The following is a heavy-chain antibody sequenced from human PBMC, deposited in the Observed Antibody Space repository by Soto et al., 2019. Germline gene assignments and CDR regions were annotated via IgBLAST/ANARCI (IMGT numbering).Heavy chain of an antibody. CDR1: GGTFSSHG. V-gene: IGHV1-69*05. Sequence: QVQLVQSGAEVKKPGSSVKVSCKASGGTFSSHGISWVRQAPGQGLEWMGGIIPIFGTANYAQKFQGRVTIISDESTSTAYMELSSLRSEDTAVYYCARPGGRWDYYNGMDVWGQGTTVTVSS. J-gene: IGHJ6*02. CDR2: IIPIFGTA. D-gene: IGHD3-10*01. CDR3: ARPGGRWDYYNGMDV.